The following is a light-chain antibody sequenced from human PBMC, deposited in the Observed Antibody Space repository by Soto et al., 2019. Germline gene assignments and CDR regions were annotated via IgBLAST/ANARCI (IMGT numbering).Light chain of an antibody. V-gene: IGKV1-5*03. CDR2: KGS. CDR1: QSISSW. CDR3: QQYETYPIT. J-gene: IGKJ5*01. Sequence: DIPATQSPGTMSGAEEVGGTTSCRSSQSISSWLAWYQQKPGKAPKLLIYKGSSLDSGVPCRFGGRAYGPVRSMTVSGLQPADFATYYCQQYETYPITLAKGTRLEIK.